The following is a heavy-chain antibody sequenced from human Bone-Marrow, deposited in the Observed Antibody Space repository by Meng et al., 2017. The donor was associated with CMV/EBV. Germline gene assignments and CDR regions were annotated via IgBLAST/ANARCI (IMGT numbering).Heavy chain of an antibody. V-gene: IGHV1-2*02. CDR1: GGTFSNYT. Sequence: ASVKVSCKASGGTFSNYTISWVRQAPGQGLEWMGWINPNSGGTNYAQKFQGRVTMTRDTSISTAYMELSRLRSDDTAVYYCARGFQWLVPWGQGTLVTVSS. J-gene: IGHJ5*02. D-gene: IGHD6-19*01. CDR2: INPNSGGT. CDR3: ARGFQWLVP.